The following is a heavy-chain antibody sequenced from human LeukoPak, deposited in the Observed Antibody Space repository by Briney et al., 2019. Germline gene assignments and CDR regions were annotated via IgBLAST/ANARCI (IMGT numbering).Heavy chain of an antibody. J-gene: IGHJ4*02. CDR3: ARDPTGDYFDY. V-gene: IGHV3-74*01. CDR2: MNSDGSST. CDR1: GFTFSSYW. Sequence: GGSLRLSCAASGFTFSSYWMHWVRQAPGKGLVWVSRMNSDGSSTIYADSVKGRFTISRDNAKNTLYLQMNSLIAEDTAVYYCARDPTGDYFDYWGQGTLVTVSS. D-gene: IGHD1-14*01.